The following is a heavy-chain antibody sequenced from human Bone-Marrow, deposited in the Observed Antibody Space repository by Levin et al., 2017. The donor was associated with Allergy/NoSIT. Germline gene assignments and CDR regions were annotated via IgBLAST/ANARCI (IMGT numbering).Heavy chain of an antibody. CDR2: VSGSGANT. CDR1: GFTFRNYA. CDR3: AKDRSSILRDHYMDV. J-gene: IGHJ6*03. Sequence: PGGSLRLSCAASGFTFRNYAMSWVRQAPGKGLEWVSGVSGSGANTYYADSVKGRFTISRDNSKNTLYLQMTSLRAEDTAVYYCAKDRSSILRDHYMDVWGKGTTVIVSS. V-gene: IGHV3-23*01. D-gene: IGHD6-13*01.